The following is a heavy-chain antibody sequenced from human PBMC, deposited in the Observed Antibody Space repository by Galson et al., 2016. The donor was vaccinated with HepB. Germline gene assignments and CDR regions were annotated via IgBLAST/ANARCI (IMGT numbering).Heavy chain of an antibody. V-gene: IGHV1-3*01. CDR2: IHAGDGNT. CDR3: ARRYSSSWSIY. CDR1: GYTFTSYS. J-gene: IGHJ4*02. D-gene: IGHD6-13*01. Sequence: SVKVSCKASGYTFTSYSIQWVRQAPGQSLEWMGWIHAGDGNTKYSQKFQGRVTITTDTSASTAYMELSSLRSEDTAVYYCARRYSSSWSIYWGQGTLVTVSS.